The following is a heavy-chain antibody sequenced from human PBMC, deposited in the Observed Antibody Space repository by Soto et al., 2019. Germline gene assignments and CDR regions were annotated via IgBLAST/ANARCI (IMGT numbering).Heavy chain of an antibody. V-gene: IGHV3-21*01. Sequence: GGSLRLSCAASGFTFSSYSLNWVRQAPGKGLEWVSSISSSSSYIYYADSVKGRFTISRDNAKNSLYLQMNSLRAEDTAVYYCARDHEVKAANYWGQGTLVTVSS. D-gene: IGHD2-15*01. CDR1: GFTFSSYS. CDR3: ARDHEVKAANY. CDR2: ISSSSSYI. J-gene: IGHJ4*02.